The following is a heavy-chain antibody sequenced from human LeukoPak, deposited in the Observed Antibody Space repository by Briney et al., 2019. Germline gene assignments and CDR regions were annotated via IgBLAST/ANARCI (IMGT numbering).Heavy chain of an antibody. CDR3: AREGLDY. V-gene: IGHV1-8*01. CDR1: GSTFTNYD. CDR2: KNPNSGNS. Sequence: GASVKVSLKASGSTFTNYDINLVRQATGQGHEWKGYKNPNSGNSAYAQKFQGRVTITTDASITTAYKELSGLRSKDTALYYCAREGLDYWGQGTLVTVSS. J-gene: IGHJ4*02.